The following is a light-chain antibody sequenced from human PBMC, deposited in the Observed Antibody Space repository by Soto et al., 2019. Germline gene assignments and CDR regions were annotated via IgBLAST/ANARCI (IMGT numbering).Light chain of an antibody. CDR1: SSDVGGYNY. CDR2: DVS. Sequence: QSALTQPRSVSGSPGQSVTISCTGTSSDVGGYNYVSWYQQHPGKAPKLMIYDVSKRPSGVPDRFSGSKSGNTASLTISGLQAEDEADYYCCSYAGSYIRFWVFGTGTKVTVL. V-gene: IGLV2-11*01. J-gene: IGLJ1*01. CDR3: CSYAGSYIRFWV.